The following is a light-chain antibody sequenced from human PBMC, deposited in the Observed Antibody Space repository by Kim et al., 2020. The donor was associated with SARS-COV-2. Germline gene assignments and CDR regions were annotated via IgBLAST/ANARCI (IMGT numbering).Light chain of an antibody. CDR3: SSYTSSSGLMV. CDR1: SSDVDDYNY. Sequence: QSITIVCTGTSSDVDDYNYVSWYQQHPGKAPKLMIYEVTKRPSGVSYRFSGSKSGNTASLTISGLQAEDEADYYCSSYTSSSGLMVFGGGTQLTVL. V-gene: IGLV2-14*01. J-gene: IGLJ3*02. CDR2: EVT.